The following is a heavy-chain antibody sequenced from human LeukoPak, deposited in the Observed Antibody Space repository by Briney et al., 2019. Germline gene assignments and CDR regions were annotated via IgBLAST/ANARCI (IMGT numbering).Heavy chain of an antibody. CDR2: IYHSGST. D-gene: IGHD2-15*01. V-gene: IGHV4-4*02. CDR3: ARTGDIVVVVAAEMDAFDI. CDR1: GGSISSSNW. J-gene: IGHJ3*02. Sequence: KPSGTLSLTCAVSGGSISSSNWWSWVRQPPGKGLEWIGEIYHSGSTNYNPSLKSRVTISVDTSKNQFSLKLSSVTAADTAVYYCARTGDIVVVVAAEMDAFDIWGQGTMVTVSS.